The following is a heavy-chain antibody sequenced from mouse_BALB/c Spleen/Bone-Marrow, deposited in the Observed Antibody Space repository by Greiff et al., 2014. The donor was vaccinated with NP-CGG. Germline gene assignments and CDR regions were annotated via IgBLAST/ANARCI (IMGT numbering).Heavy chain of an antibody. CDR3: ARDHYGYYTMDY. Sequence: EVHLVEFGGGLVKPGGSLKLSCAASGFTFSSYAMSWVRQSPEKRLEWVAEISSGGSYTCYPDTVTGRFTISRDNAKNTLYLEMSSLRSEDTAMYYCARDHYGYYTMDYWGQGTSVTVSS. J-gene: IGHJ4*01. CDR2: ISSGGSYT. V-gene: IGHV5-9-4*01. D-gene: IGHD1-2*01. CDR1: GFTFSSYA.